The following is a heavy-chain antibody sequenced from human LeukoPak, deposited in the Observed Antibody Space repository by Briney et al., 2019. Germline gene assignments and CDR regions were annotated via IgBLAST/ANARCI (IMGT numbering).Heavy chain of an antibody. CDR3: ARDGSGFYYYYYMDV. J-gene: IGHJ6*03. CDR2: ISTVSTYT. Sequence: VKPGGSLRLSCAASGFTFTDYSMTWVRQAPGKGLEWVSSISTVSTYTFYSDSVKGRFTISRDNRKNRLDLQMSSLSAEDTAVYYCARDGSGFYYYYYMDVWGRGTAGTVSS. D-gene: IGHD6-25*01. CDR1: GFTFTDYS. V-gene: IGHV3-21*01.